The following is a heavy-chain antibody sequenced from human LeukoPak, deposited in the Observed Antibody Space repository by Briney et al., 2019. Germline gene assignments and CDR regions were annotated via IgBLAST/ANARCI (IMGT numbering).Heavy chain of an antibody. CDR2: INSDGSNT. Sequence: GGSLRLSCAASGFTFSSHWMHWVRQAPGKGLVWVSRINSDGSNTNYADSVKGRFTISRDNSKNTLYLQMNSLRAEDTAVYYCAKDRLRGATPLDYWGQGTLVTVSS. J-gene: IGHJ4*02. CDR3: AKDRLRGATPLDY. V-gene: IGHV3-74*01. CDR1: GFTFSSHW. D-gene: IGHD1-26*01.